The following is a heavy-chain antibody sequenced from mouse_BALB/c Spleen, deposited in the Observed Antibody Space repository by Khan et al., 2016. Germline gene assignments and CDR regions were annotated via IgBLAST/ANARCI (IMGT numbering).Heavy chain of an antibody. CDR3: ARRRGNRYFDV. Sequence: QVTLKESGPGILQPPQTLSLTCSFSGFSLSTSGMGVSWIRQPSGKGLEWLAHIYWDDDKRYNPSLKSRLTISKDTSRNQVFLKITSVDTADTATNYCARRRGNRYFDVWGAGTTVTVSS. CDR2: IYWDDDK. CDR1: GFSLSTSGMG. J-gene: IGHJ1*01. V-gene: IGHV8-12*01.